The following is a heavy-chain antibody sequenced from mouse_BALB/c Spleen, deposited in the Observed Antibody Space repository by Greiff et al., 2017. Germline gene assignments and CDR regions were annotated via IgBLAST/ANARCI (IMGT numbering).Heavy chain of an antibody. V-gene: IGHV1-9*01. CDR3: ARSSNYPLYAMDY. CDR1: GYTFSSYW. Sequence: VQLQQSGAELMKPGASVKISCKATGYTFSSYWIEWVKQRPGHGLEWIGEILPGSGSTNYNEKFKGKATFTADTSSNTAYMQLSSLTSEDSAVYYCARSSNYPLYAMDYWGQGTSVTVSS. D-gene: IGHD2-5*01. J-gene: IGHJ4*01. CDR2: ILPGSGST.